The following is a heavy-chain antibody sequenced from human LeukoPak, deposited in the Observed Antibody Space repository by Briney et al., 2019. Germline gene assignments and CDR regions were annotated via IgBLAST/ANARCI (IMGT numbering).Heavy chain of an antibody. CDR1: GFTFSSYG. J-gene: IGHJ4*02. D-gene: IGHD1-26*01. CDR2: IRYDGSNK. V-gene: IGHV3-30*02. Sequence: GGSLRLSCAASGFTFSSYGMHWVRQAPGKGLEWVAFIRYDGSNKYYADSMKGQFTISRDNSKNTLYLQMNSLRAEDTAVYYCAKDRYSGSYLGQCYFDYWGQGTLVTVSS. CDR3: AKDRYSGSYLGQCYFDY.